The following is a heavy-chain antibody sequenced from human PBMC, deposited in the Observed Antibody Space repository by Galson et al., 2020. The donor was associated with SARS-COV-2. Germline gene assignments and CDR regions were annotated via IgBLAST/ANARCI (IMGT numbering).Heavy chain of an antibody. CDR2: IYKSGNT. D-gene: IGHD3-3*01. CDR1: GGSISSGNYY. J-gene: IGHJ6*02. CDR3: ARGNSPRVTIFGIVTGPCGMDV. V-gene: IGHV4-61*02. Sequence: TLSLTCTVSGGSISSGNYYWSWIRQPAGKGLEWIGRIYKSGNTNYNPSLWSQVTISVDTSKNQFSLKLRSVTAADTAVYYCARGNSPRVTIFGIVTGPCGMDVGGQGTAVTVSS.